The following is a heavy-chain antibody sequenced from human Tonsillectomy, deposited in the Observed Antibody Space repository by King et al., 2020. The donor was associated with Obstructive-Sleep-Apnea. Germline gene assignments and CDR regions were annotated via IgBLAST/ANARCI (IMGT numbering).Heavy chain of an antibody. D-gene: IGHD2/OR15-2a*01. Sequence: VQLVESGGGVVQPGRSLRLSCVASGFTFSGYSMHWVRQAPGKGLEWVAGISSDGSNQYYAESVKGRFTVSRDNSKNTLALQMNSLRAEDTAVYYCASGYYPDYWGQGILVTVSS. CDR2: ISSDGSNQ. CDR3: ASGYYPDY. CDR1: GFTFSGYS. V-gene: IGHV3-30*04. J-gene: IGHJ4*02.